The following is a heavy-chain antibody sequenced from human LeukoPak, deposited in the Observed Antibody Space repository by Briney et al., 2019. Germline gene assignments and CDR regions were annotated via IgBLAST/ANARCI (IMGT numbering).Heavy chain of an antibody. CDR2: LSSSGGST. V-gene: IGHV3-23*01. D-gene: IGHD3-22*01. CDR3: AKGSTTYYYDSSGYSHFDY. Sequence: PGGSLRLSCAASGFTFSNYGMNWVRQAPGKGLEWVSALSSSGGSTYYADSVKGRFTISRDNSKNTLYLQMNSLRAEDTAVYYCAKGSTTYYYDSSGYSHFDYWGQGTLVTVSS. J-gene: IGHJ4*02. CDR1: GFTFSNYG.